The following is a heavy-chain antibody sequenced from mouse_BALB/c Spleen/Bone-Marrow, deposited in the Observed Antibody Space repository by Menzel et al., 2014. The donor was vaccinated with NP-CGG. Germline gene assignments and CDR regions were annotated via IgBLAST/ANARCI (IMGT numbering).Heavy chain of an antibody. V-gene: IGHV14-3*02. CDR3: ARYRYYGSSYAMDY. Sequence: EVQLQQSGAELVKPGASVKLSCTASGFNIKDTYMYWVKQRPEQGLEWIGRIDPANGNTKCDPKFQGKATITADSSSNTAYLQLSSLTSEDTAVYYCARYRYYGSSYAMDYWGRGTSVTVSS. D-gene: IGHD1-1*01. J-gene: IGHJ4*01. CDR2: IDPANGNT. CDR1: GFNIKDTY.